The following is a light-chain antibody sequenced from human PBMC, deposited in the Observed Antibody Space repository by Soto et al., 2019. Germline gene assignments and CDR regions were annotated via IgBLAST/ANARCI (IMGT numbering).Light chain of an antibody. V-gene: IGKV3-15*01. J-gene: IGKJ2*01. CDR3: QQGHNWPLT. CDR2: GAS. CDR1: QSINSE. Sequence: EIVMTQSPATLSLSPGERAALSCRASQSINSELAWYQQKPGQPPRLLIYGASTRATGVPARFTGSESGSDFTLNTSGLQSEDFAVSYCQQGHNWPLTFGQGTRLEI.